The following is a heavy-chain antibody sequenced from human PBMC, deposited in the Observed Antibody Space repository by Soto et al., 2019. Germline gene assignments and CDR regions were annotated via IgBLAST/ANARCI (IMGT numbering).Heavy chain of an antibody. D-gene: IGHD3-3*01. CDR3: ARDVRLRFLVWLPRYYYCAMDV. Sequence: ASVKVSCKASGYTFTSYGISWVRQAPGQGLEWMGWISAYNGNTNYAQKLQGRVTMTTDTSTSTAYMELRSLRSDDTAVYYCARDVRLRFLVWLPRYYYCAMDVRGQGTTVTGFS. CDR1: GYTFTSYG. J-gene: IGHJ6*02. CDR2: ISAYNGNT. V-gene: IGHV1-18*01.